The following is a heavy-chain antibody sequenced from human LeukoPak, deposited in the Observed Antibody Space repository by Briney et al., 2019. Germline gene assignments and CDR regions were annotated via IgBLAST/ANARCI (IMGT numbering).Heavy chain of an antibody. CDR1: GGSISSGSYY. CDR3: ARGAPLGELWFGEPYGMDV. J-gene: IGHJ6*02. D-gene: IGHD3-10*01. Sequence: SQTLSLTCTVPGGSISSGSYYWSWIRQPAGKGLEWIGRIYTSGSTNYNPSLKSRVTISADTSKNQFSLKLSSVTAADTAVYYCARGAPLGELWFGEPYGMDVWGQGTTVTVSS. V-gene: IGHV4-61*02. CDR2: IYTSGST.